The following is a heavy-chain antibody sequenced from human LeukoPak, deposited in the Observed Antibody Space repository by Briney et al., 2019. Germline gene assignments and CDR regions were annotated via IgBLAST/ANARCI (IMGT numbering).Heavy chain of an antibody. CDR2: ISYDGSNK. D-gene: IGHD3-3*01. V-gene: IGHV3-30-3*01. CDR1: GFTFSSYA. J-gene: IGHJ4*02. CDR3: ARDRNYDFWSG. Sequence: GRSLRLSCAASGFTFSSYAMHWVRQAPGKGLEWVAVISYDGSNKYYADSVKGRFTISRDNSKNTLYLQMNSLRAEDTAVYYCARDRNYDFWSGWGQGTLVTVSS.